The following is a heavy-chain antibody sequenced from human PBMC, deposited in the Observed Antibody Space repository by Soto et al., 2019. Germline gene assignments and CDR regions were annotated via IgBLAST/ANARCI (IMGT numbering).Heavy chain of an antibody. CDR3: ARLYYDILTGYPTFDY. V-gene: IGHV4-39*01. J-gene: IGHJ4*02. CDR2: IYYSGST. D-gene: IGHD3-9*01. CDR1: GGSISSSSYY. Sequence: SETLSLTCTVSGGSISSSSYYWGWIRQPPGKGLEWIGSIYYSGSTYYNPSLKSRVTISVGTSKNQFSLKLSSVTAADTAVYYCARLYYDILTGYPTFDYWGQGTLVTVSS.